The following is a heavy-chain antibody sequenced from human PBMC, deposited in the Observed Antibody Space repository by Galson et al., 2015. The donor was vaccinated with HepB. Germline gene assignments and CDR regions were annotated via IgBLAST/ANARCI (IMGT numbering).Heavy chain of an antibody. V-gene: IGHV1-69*04. CDR1: GGTFSSSG. J-gene: IGHJ6*02. Sequence: SVKISCKASGGTFSSSGVSWVRQAPGQGLEWVGRIIPMLGTINYGQEFQGRVAITADISKTTVYIQLSSLRPEDTAVYYCARSPYCRGSDCYHRSGYYGMDVWGQGTTVTVSS. CDR2: IIPMLGTI. CDR3: ARSPYCRGSDCYHRSGYYGMDV. D-gene: IGHD2-15*01.